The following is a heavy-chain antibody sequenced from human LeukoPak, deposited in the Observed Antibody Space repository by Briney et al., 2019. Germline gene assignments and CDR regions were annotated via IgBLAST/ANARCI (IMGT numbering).Heavy chain of an antibody. D-gene: IGHD6-6*01. V-gene: IGHV3-66*01. CDR3: ASGPYSSSSYDY. J-gene: IGHJ4*02. CDR2: IYSGGTT. Sequence: GGSLRLSCAASGFTFSSYEMNWVRQAPGKGLEWVSIIYSGGTTYYADSVKGRFTISRDNSKNTLYLQMNSLRAEDTAVYYCASGPYSSSSYDYWGQGTLVTVSS. CDR1: GFTFSSYE.